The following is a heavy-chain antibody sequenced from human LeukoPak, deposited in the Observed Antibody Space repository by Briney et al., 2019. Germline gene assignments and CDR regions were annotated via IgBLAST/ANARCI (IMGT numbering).Heavy chain of an antibody. D-gene: IGHD2-15*01. V-gene: IGHV3-30*18. CDR2: ISYDGSHK. J-gene: IGHJ4*02. Sequence: PGGSLRLSCAASGFTFRSYGMHWVRQAPGKGLEGLAVISYDGSHKYYADSVKGRFTISRDNSEGTLYVQMNSLRPEDTAMYFCAKDANSKFSSLCSGGTCYSTFDYWGQGTLVTVSS. CDR1: GFTFRSYG. CDR3: AKDANSKFSSLCSGGTCYSTFDY.